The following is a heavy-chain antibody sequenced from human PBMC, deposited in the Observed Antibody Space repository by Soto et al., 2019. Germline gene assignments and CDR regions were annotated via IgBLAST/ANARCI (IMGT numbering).Heavy chain of an antibody. CDR2: IYYNGNT. CDR3: GRDVSRCDFWSGPYYVDY. D-gene: IGHD3-3*01. J-gene: IGHJ4*02. CDR1: GGSISTFY. V-gene: IGHV4-59*01. Sequence: QVQLQESGPGLVKPSETLSLTCTVSGGSISTFYWSWIRQPPGKGLVWLGYIYYNGNTNYSPSLQRRATLSVDTSKNQFSLNLNAVRAADTAVYYCGRDVSRCDFWSGPYYVDYWGQGTLVTVSS.